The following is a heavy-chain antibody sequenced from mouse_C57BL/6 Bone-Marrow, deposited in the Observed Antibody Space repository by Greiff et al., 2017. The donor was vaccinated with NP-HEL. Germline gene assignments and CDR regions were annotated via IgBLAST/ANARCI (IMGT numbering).Heavy chain of an antibody. J-gene: IGHJ3*01. D-gene: IGHD3-2*02. V-gene: IGHV1-19*01. CDR1: GYTFTDYY. CDR2: INPYNGGT. CDR3: ARGQLRLLGFAY. Sequence: EVQLQQSGPVLVKPGASVKMSCKASGYTFTDYYMNWVKQSHGKSLEWIGVINPYNGGTSYNQKFKGKATLTVDKSSSTAYMELNSLTSEDSAVYYCARGQLRLLGFAYWGQGTLVTVSA.